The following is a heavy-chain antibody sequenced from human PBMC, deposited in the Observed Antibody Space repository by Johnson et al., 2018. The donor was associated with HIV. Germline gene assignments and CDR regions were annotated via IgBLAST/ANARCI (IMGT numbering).Heavy chain of an antibody. J-gene: IGHJ3*01. CDR2: IRYDGSTI. CDR3: AREISRYYYDYAAFDL. D-gene: IGHD3-22*01. Sequence: QVQLVESGGGLVQPGGSLRLSCAASGFTFSSYGMHWVRQAPGKGLEWVAFIRYDGSTIYYANSVEGRFTISRDNSRSTVYLHMINLRADDTALYYCAREISRYYYDYAAFDLWGQGTTVTVSS. V-gene: IGHV3-30*02. CDR1: GFTFSSYG.